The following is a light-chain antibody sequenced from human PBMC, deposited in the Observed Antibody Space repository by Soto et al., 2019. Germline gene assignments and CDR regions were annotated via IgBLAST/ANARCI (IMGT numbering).Light chain of an antibody. V-gene: IGLV2-14*03. CDR3: CSYTTSNTRQIV. CDR2: DVS. J-gene: IGLJ1*01. CDR1: SSDVGGYNY. Sequence: QSVLPQPASVSGSPGQSITLSCTCTSSDVGGYNYVSWYQHHPGKAAKLMIYDVSNRPSGVSSRFSGSKSGNTASLTISGLQPEDEADYYCCSYTTSNTRQIVFGTGTKLTVL.